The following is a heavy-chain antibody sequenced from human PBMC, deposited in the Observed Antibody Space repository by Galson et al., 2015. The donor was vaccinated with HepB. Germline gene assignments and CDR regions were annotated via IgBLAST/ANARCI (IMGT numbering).Heavy chain of an antibody. CDR2: ISGSGGST. D-gene: IGHD5-24*01. V-gene: IGHV3-23*01. CDR3: AKGRERWLQLRDFDY. CDR1: GFTFSDYA. Sequence: SLRLSSAPSGFTFSDYAMNWVRQAPGKGLEWVSAISGSGGSTHYADSVKGRFTTSRDNSKNTLYLQMNSLRAEDTAVYYCAKGRERWLQLRDFDYWGQGTLVTVSS. J-gene: IGHJ4*02.